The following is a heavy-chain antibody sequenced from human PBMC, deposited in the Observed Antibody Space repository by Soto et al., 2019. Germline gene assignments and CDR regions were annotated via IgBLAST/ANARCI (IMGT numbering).Heavy chain of an antibody. CDR3: ASLAVAGSFDY. CDR2: IYYSGST. V-gene: IGHV4-30-4*01. CDR1: GGSISSGDYY. J-gene: IGHJ4*02. D-gene: IGHD6-19*01. Sequence: SETLSLTCTVSGGSISSGDYYWSWIRQPPGKGLEWIGYIYYSGSTYYNPSLKSRVTISVDTSKKQFSLKLSSVTAADTAVYYCASLAVAGSFDYWGQGTLVTVSS.